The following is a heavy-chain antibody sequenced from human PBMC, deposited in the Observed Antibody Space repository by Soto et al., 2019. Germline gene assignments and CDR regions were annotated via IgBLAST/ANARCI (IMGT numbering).Heavy chain of an antibody. J-gene: IGHJ3*02. CDR3: ARRANYNDTSESCYFPGPRDAFYI. D-gene: IGHD3-22*01. V-gene: IGHV5-51*01. CDR1: GYSFTIYW. CDR2: IYPGDSDT. Sequence: PGESLKISCEVSGYSFTIYWIGWVRQMPGKGLEWMGIIYPGDSDTRYSPSFQGQVTISADKSISAAYLQWSSLKASDTAMYYCARRANYNDTSESCYFPGPRDAFYIWGQGTMVTVSS.